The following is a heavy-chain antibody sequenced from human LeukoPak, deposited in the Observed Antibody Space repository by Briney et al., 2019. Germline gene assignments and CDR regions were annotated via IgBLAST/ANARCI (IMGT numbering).Heavy chain of an antibody. D-gene: IGHD2-21*01. CDR2: ISSSGSGGNT. V-gene: IGHV3-23*01. CDR1: GVTLSNYA. CDR3: AGGNGWLIEH. J-gene: IGHJ1*01. Sequence: GGSLRLSCVASGVTLSNYAMSWARQAPGKGLEWVSGISSSGSGGNTYYADSVKGRFTISRDNAKNSLFLQMNSLRVDDTAVYYCAGGNGWLIEHWGQGTLVTVSS.